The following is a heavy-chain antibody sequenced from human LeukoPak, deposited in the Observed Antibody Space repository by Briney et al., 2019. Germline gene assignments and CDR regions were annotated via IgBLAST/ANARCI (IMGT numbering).Heavy chain of an antibody. CDR2: IYYSGKT. D-gene: IGHD4-23*01. J-gene: IGHJ4*02. CDR1: GGSLSSYY. Sequence: SETLSHTCTVSGGSLSSYYWSWIRQPPGKGLEWIAYIYYSGKTNYNPSLKSRVTISVDTSKNQFSLKLSSVTAADTALYYCARHGGYSGNPMPFDSWGQGTLVTVSS. V-gene: IGHV4-59*08. CDR3: ARHGGYSGNPMPFDS.